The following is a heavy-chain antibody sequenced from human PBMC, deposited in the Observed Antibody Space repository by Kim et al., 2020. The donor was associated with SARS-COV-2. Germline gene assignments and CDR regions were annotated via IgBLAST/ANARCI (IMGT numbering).Heavy chain of an antibody. D-gene: IGHD6-19*01. Sequence: LTSRVTISVDTSKNQFSLKLSSVTAADTAVYYCARGPKGVAVAGHNWFDTWGQGTLVTVSS. CDR3: ARGPKGVAVAGHNWFDT. V-gene: IGHV4-34*01. J-gene: IGHJ5*02.